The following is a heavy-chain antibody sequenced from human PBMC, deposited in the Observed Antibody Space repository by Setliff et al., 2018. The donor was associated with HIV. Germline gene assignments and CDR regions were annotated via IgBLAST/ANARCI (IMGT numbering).Heavy chain of an antibody. V-gene: IGHV4-39*07. D-gene: IGHD5-18*01. Sequence: PSETLSLTCTVSGGSISSSSHYWGWVRQPPGKGLEWIGSMYYSGSTYYTPSLKSRITISLDTSKNQFSLRMRSVTAADTAVYYCARVFVDTAVLRVLEYYFDSWGRGTLVTVSS. CDR2: MYYSGST. CDR1: GGSISSSSHY. CDR3: ARVFVDTAVLRVLEYYFDS. J-gene: IGHJ4*02.